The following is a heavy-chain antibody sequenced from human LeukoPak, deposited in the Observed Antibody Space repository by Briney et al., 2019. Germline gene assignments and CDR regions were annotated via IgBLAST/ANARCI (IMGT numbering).Heavy chain of an antibody. J-gene: IGHJ4*02. V-gene: IGHV4-34*01. CDR2: INHSGST. CDR3: ARVKRVGIAVAGTAGY. D-gene: IGHD6-13*01. Sequence: SETLSLTCAVYGGSFSGYYWSWIRQPPGKGLEWIGEINHSGSTNYNPSLKSRVTISVDTSKNQFSLKLSSVTAADTAVYYCARVKRVGIAVAGTAGYWGQGTLVTVSS. CDR1: GGSFSGYY.